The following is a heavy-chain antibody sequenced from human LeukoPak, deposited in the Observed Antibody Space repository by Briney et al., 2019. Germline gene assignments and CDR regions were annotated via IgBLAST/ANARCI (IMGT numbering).Heavy chain of an antibody. CDR3: AREDQLLDFFDY. V-gene: IGHV4-30-4*08. CDR1: GASISSGDYS. CDR2: IYYSGSP. D-gene: IGHD2/OR15-2a*01. J-gene: IGHJ4*01. Sequence: SETLSLTCTVSGASISSGDYSWSWIRQPPGKGLEWIGYIYYSGSPYYSPSLKSRVTISLDTSKNQLSLKLSSVTAADTAVYYCAREDQLLDFFDYXXXXTXVTVSS.